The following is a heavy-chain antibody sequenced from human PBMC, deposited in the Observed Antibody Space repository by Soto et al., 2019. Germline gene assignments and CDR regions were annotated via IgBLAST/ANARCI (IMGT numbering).Heavy chain of an antibody. Sequence: WGSLRLSCAASGFTFNTYAMSWVRQDPGKGLEWVSTISVSGDNTYYADSVKGRFTISRDNSKNTLYVHMNSLRAEDTAVYYCAKHLPEGGTLNASDIWGRGTMVIVSS. CDR2: ISVSGDNT. D-gene: IGHD2-15*01. V-gene: IGHV3-23*01. CDR1: GFTFNTYA. J-gene: IGHJ3*02. CDR3: AKHLPEGGTLNASDI.